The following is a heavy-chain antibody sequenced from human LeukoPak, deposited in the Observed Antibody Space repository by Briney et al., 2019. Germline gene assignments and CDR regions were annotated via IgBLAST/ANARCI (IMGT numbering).Heavy chain of an antibody. CDR2: ISSDGSKP. Sequence: GGSLRLSCAASGFTFSNYAMHWVRQAPGKGLEWVAVISSDGSKPYYEDSVKGRFTISRDNSKNTLYLQMNSLRAEDTAVYYCAKTNGYSYGLFDYWGQGTLVTVSS. V-gene: IGHV3-30*18. D-gene: IGHD5-18*01. CDR3: AKTNGYSYGLFDY. J-gene: IGHJ4*02. CDR1: GFTFSNYA.